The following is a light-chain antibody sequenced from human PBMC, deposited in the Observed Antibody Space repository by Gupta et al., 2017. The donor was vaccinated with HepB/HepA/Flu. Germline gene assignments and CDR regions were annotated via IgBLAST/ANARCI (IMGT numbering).Light chain of an antibody. Sequence: DIQLTQSPSFLSASLGDRVTITCRASQGISSYLAWYQQKPGKAPKPLIYAASTLQSGVPSRFSGSGSGTEFTLTISSLHPEDFATYYCQQLNTYPITFGQGTRLEIK. CDR2: AAS. V-gene: IGKV1-9*01. CDR3: QQLNTYPIT. J-gene: IGKJ5*01. CDR1: QGISSY.